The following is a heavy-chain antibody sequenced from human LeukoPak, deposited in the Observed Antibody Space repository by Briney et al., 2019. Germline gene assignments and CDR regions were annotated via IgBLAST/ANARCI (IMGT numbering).Heavy chain of an antibody. D-gene: IGHD6-13*01. V-gene: IGHV3-43*02. Sequence: GGSLRLSCAASGFTFDDYVMHWVRQPPGKGLEWVSLISGDGGSTYYADSVKGRFTISRDNSKNSLYLQTNSLRTEDTALYYCAFSTSWYGWFDPWGQGTLVTVSS. CDR2: ISGDGGST. J-gene: IGHJ5*02. CDR1: GFTFDDYV. CDR3: AFSTSWYGWFDP.